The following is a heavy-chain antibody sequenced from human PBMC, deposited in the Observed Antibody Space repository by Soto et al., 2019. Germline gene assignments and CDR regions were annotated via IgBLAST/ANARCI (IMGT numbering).Heavy chain of an antibody. Sequence: ASETLSLTCTVSGGSITSSSYYWGWIRQPPGKGREWIGGIYYSGRSYYNPSLKSRVTMSVDTSKNQFSLTLNSVTAADAAVYYCARQRTTVVTQAYFDHWGQGTLVTVSS. CDR2: IYYSGRS. D-gene: IGHD4-17*01. CDR1: GGSITSSSYY. J-gene: IGHJ4*02. CDR3: ARQRTTVVTQAYFDH. V-gene: IGHV4-39*01.